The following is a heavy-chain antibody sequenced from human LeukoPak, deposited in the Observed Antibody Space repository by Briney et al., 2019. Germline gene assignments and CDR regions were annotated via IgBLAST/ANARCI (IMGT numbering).Heavy chain of an antibody. CDR3: ARRATTAAFDI. CDR1: GYTFTSYG. V-gene: IGHV1-3*01. CDR2: INAGNGNT. Sequence: GASVKVSCKASGYTFTSYGISWVRQAPGQGLEWMGWINAGNGNTKYSQKFQGRVTITRDTSASTAYMELSSLRSEDTAVYYCARRATTAAFDIWGQGTMVTVSS. D-gene: IGHD1-1*01. J-gene: IGHJ3*02.